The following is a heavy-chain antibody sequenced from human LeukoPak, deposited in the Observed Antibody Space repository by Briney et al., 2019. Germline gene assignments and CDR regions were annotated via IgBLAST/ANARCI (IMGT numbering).Heavy chain of an antibody. D-gene: IGHD6-19*01. CDR2: IYYSGST. Sequence: SSETLSRTCTVSSGSSSSGGYYWSWIRQHPGKGLEWIGYIYYSGSTYYNPSLKSRVTISVDTSKNQFSLKLRSVTAADTAVYYCARARYSSGLRYFQHWGQGTLVTVSS. CDR3: ARARYSSGLRYFQH. J-gene: IGHJ1*01. V-gene: IGHV4-31*03. CDR1: SGSSSSGGYY.